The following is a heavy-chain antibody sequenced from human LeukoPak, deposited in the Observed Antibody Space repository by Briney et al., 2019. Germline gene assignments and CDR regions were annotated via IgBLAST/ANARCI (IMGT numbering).Heavy chain of an antibody. J-gene: IGHJ4*02. CDR2: IYHSGST. Sequence: PSETLSLTCTVSGYSISSGYYWGWIRQPPGKGLEWIGSIYHSGSTYYNPSLKSRVTISVDTSKNQFSLKLSSVTAADTAVYYCARVLGYCSGGSCYGYFDYWGQGTLVTVSP. CDR3: ARVLGYCSGGSCYGYFDY. CDR1: GYSISSGYY. V-gene: IGHV4-38-2*02. D-gene: IGHD2-15*01.